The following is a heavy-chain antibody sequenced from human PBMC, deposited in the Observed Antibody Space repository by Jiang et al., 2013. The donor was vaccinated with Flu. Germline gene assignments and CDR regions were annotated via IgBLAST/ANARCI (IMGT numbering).Heavy chain of an antibody. D-gene: IGHD3-16*01. Sequence: QLLESGPGLVKPSGDPVPQLHCLWCLHQFLLLELDSAAPREGTGVGLGISIIVGPPSYNPSLKSRVTISVDTSKNQFSLSLRSVTAADTAVYYCASFGPLAVGAHRWAFDSWGQGALVTVSS. CDR1: CLHQFLL. V-gene: IGHV4-59*01. J-gene: IGHJ5*01. CDR3: ASFGPLAVGAHRWAFDS. CDR2: SIIVGPP.